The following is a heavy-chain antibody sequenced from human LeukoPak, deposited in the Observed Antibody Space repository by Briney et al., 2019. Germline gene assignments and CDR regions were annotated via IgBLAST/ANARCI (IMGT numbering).Heavy chain of an antibody. CDR2: ISGSGGRT. CDR1: GFTFTNYT. D-gene: IGHD2-2*01. V-gene: IGHV3-23*01. Sequence: GGSLRLSCAASGFTFTNYTMTWVRQAPGKGLEWVSTISGSGGRTYYADSVKGRFTISRDNSKNTLNLQMNSLRAEDTAEYYCAKDRTYCSSTNCYGTYYFDYWGQGTLVTVSS. CDR3: AKDRTYCSSTNCYGTYYFDY. J-gene: IGHJ4*02.